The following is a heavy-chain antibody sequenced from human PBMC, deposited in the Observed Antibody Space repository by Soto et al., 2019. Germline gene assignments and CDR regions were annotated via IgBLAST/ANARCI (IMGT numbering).Heavy chain of an antibody. D-gene: IGHD4-4*01. CDR1: GFTFSRYD. Sequence: TGGSLRLSCAASGFTFSRYDLHWVRQAPGKGLEWVSAAGTAGDTYYRGSVKGRFTISRENAKNSLYLQMNSLEAGDTAVYYCAREALQTYHYYHMDVWGKGTTVTVSS. CDR2: AGTAGDT. CDR3: AREALQTYHYYHMDV. V-gene: IGHV3-13*01. J-gene: IGHJ6*03.